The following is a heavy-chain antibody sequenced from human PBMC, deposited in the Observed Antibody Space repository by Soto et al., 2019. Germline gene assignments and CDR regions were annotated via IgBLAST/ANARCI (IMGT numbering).Heavy chain of an antibody. J-gene: IGHJ5*02. D-gene: IGHD5-12*01. Sequence: ASVKVSCKASGGTFSSYAISWARQAPGQGLEWMGGIIPIFGTANYAQKFQGRVTITADESTSTAYMELSSLRSEDKAVYSCARVEGGYDTWGQGTLVTVSS. V-gene: IGHV1-69*13. CDR2: IIPIFGTA. CDR1: GGTFSSYA. CDR3: ARVEGGYDT.